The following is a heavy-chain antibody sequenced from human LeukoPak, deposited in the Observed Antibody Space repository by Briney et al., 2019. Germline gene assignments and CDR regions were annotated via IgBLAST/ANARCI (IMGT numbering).Heavy chain of an antibody. CDR1: GFTFSSYA. CDR2: ISGSGGST. CDR3: AKDEFRSTSSSGWSHSYDY. D-gene: IGHD6-19*01. Sequence: GGSLRLSCAASGFTFSSYAMSWVRQAPGKGLEWVSAISGSGGSTYYADSVKGRFTISRDNSKNTLYLQMNSLRAEDAAVYYCAKDEFRSTSSSGWSHSYDYWGQGTLVTVSS. V-gene: IGHV3-23*01. J-gene: IGHJ4*02.